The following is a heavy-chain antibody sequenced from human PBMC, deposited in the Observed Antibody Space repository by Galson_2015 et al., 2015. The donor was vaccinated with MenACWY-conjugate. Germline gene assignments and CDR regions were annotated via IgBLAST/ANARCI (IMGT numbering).Heavy chain of an antibody. CDR1: GYTFTSYG. Sequence: SVKVSCKASGYTFTSYGISWVRQAPGQGLEWMGWISAYNGNTNYAQKLQGRVTMTTDTSTSTAYMELRSLRSDDTAVYYCARDLIEWLVLNYYGMDVWGQGTTVTVSS. J-gene: IGHJ6*02. CDR2: ISAYNGNT. V-gene: IGHV1-18*01. CDR3: ARDLIEWLVLNYYGMDV. D-gene: IGHD6-19*01.